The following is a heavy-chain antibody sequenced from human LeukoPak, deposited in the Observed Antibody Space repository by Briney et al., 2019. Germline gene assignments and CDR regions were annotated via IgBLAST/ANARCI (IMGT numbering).Heavy chain of an antibody. CDR3: ARDFTSRPRGRPDY. CDR1: GFTFSNYW. CDR2: IKLDGSGK. J-gene: IGHJ4*02. Sequence: GGSLRLSCATSGFTFSNYWMSWVRQAPGKGLEWVANIKLDGSGKDYVDSVKGRFTISRDNSKNTLYLQMNSLRAEDTAVYYCARDFTSRPRGRPDYWGQGTLVTVSS. D-gene: IGHD2-2*01. V-gene: IGHV3-7*01.